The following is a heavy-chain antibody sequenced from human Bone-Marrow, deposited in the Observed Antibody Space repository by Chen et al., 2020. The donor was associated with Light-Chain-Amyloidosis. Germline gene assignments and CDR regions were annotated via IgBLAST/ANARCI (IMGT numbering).Heavy chain of an antibody. J-gene: IGHJ3*02. V-gene: IGHV1-46*01. CDR3: ARVGFYNWNVHNAFDI. D-gene: IGHD1-1*01. CDR1: GYTFTSYY. Sequence: QVQLVQSGAEVKKPGASVKVSCKASGYTFTSYYMHWVRQAPGQGLEWMGIINPSGGSTSYAQKFQGRVTMTRDTSTSTVYMELSSLRAEDTAVYYCARVGFYNWNVHNAFDIWGQGTMVTVSS. CDR2: INPSGGST.